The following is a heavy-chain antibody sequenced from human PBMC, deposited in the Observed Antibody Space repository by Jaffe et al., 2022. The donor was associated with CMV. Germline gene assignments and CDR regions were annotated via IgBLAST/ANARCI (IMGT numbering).Heavy chain of an antibody. CDR3: ARAPKPFVTRGWFDP. CDR1: GGSFSGYY. Sequence: QVQLQQWGAGLLKPSETLSLTCAVYGGSFSGYYWSWIRQPPGKGLEWIGEINHSGSTNYNPSLKSRVTISVDTSKNQFSLKLSSVTAADTAVYYCARAPKPFVTRGWFDPWGQGTLVTVSS. CDR2: INHSGST. V-gene: IGHV4-34*01. J-gene: IGHJ5*02. D-gene: IGHD4-17*01.